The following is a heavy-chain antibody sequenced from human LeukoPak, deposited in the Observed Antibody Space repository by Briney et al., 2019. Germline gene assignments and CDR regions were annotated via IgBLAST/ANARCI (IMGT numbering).Heavy chain of an antibody. CDR3: AGRYYEYVWGSYRYLP. J-gene: IGHJ4*02. D-gene: IGHD3-16*02. Sequence: PSETLSLTCAVYGGSFSGYYWSWIRQPPGKGLEWIGEINHSGSTNYNPSLKSRVTISVDTSKNQFSLKLSSVTAADTAVYYCAGRYYEYVWGSYRYLPWGQGTLVTVSS. V-gene: IGHV4-34*01. CDR1: GGSFSGYY. CDR2: INHSGST.